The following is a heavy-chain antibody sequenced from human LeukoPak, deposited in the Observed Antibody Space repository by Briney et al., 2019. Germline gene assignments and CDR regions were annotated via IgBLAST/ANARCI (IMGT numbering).Heavy chain of an antibody. Sequence: GGSLRLSCAASGFSFSSYAMSWVRQAPGKGLEWVSVISGSGGSTDYADSVKGRFTISRDNSKNTLYLQMNSLGAEDTAVYYCAKARATMVRGVIDYWGQGTLVTVSS. CDR2: ISGSGGST. J-gene: IGHJ4*02. D-gene: IGHD3-10*01. CDR3: AKARATMVRGVIDY. CDR1: GFSFSSYA. V-gene: IGHV3-23*01.